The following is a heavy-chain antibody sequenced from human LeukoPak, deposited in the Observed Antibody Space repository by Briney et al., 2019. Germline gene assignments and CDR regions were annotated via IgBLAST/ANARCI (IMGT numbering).Heavy chain of an antibody. CDR1: GGSISSYY. CDR2: IYTSGST. Sequence: SETLSLTCTVSGGSISSYYWSWIRQPAGKGLEWIGCIYTSGSTNYNPSLKSRVTMSVDTSKNQFSLKLSSVTAADTAVYYCARGLMVRGVLEFDPWGQGTLVTVSS. V-gene: IGHV4-4*07. CDR3: ARGLMVRGVLEFDP. D-gene: IGHD3-10*01. J-gene: IGHJ5*02.